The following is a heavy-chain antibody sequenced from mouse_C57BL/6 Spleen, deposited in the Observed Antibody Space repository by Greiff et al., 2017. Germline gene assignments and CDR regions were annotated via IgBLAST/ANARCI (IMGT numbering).Heavy chain of an antibody. J-gene: IGHJ4*01. V-gene: IGHV5-4*01. CDR1: GFTFSSYA. CDR2: ISDGGSYT. CDR3: ARDRGLG. Sequence: EVKLEESGGGLVKPGGSLKLSCAASGFTFSSYAMSWVRQTPEKRLEWVATISDGGSYTYYPDNVKGRFTISRDNAKNNLYLQMSHLKSEDTAMYYCARDRGLGWGQGTSVTVSS. D-gene: IGHD4-1*01.